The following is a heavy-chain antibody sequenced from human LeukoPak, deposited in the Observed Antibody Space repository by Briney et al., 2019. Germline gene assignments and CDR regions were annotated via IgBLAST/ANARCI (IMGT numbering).Heavy chain of an antibody. CDR2: IYYSGST. J-gene: IGHJ4*02. V-gene: IGHV4-31*03. CDR3: ARGPHYYYDSSGYYFDY. CDR1: GGSISSGGYY. Sequence: SQTLSLTCTVSGGSISSGGYYWSWIRQHPGKGLEWIGYIYYSGSTYYNPSLKSRVTISVDTSKNQFSLKLSSVTAADTAVYYCARGPHYYYDSSGYYFDYWGQGTLVPSPQ. D-gene: IGHD3-22*01.